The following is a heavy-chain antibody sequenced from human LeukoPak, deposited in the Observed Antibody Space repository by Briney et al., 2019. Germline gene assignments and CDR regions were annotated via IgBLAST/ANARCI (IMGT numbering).Heavy chain of an antibody. D-gene: IGHD6-19*01. V-gene: IGHV3-48*02. CDR3: AREDPYSSGWSFDY. CDR1: GFTFSSYS. J-gene: IGHJ4*02. CDR2: ISSSSSTI. Sequence: GGSLRLSCAASGFTFSSYSMHWVRQAPGEGLEGVSYISSSSSTIYYADSVKGRFPIPRDNAKNSLYLQMNSLRDEDTAVYYCAREDPYSSGWSFDYWGQGTLVTVSS.